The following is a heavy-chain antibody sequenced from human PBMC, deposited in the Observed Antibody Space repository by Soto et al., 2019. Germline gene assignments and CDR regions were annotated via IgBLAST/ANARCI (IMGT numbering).Heavy chain of an antibody. D-gene: IGHD6-13*01. CDR3: ARDLLSSIAAAYDAFDI. V-gene: IGHV3-33*01. CDR2: IWYDGSNK. J-gene: IGHJ3*02. Sequence: TGGSLRLSCAASGFTFSSYGMHWVRQAPGKGLEWVAVIWYDGSNKYYADSVKGRFTISRDNSKNTLYLQMNSLRAEDTAVYYCARDLLSSIAAAYDAFDIWGQGTMVTVSS. CDR1: GFTFSSYG.